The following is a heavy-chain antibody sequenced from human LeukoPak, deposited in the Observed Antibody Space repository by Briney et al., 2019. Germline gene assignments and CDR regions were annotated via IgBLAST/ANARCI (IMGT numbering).Heavy chain of an antibody. CDR3: AREGVTIGGRGLDH. CDR1: GGSISSYF. D-gene: IGHD3-3*01. Sequence: SETLSLTCTVSGGSISSYFWSWIRQPAGKGLEWIGRIYASGTTNYNPSLKSRVTMSVDTSKNQFSLNLSSVAAADTAVYYCAREGVTIGGRGLDHWGQGALVTVSS. CDR2: IYASGTT. V-gene: IGHV4-4*07. J-gene: IGHJ4*02.